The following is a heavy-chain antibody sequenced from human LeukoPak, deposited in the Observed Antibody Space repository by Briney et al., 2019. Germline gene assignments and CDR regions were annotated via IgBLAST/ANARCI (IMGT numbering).Heavy chain of an antibody. V-gene: IGHV3-30-3*01. Sequence: AGGSLRLSCAASGFTFSSYAMHWVRQAPGKGLEWVAVISYGGSNKYYADSVKGRFTISRDNSKNTLYLQMNSLRAEDTAVYYCAREAGYSSSWYDYWGQGTLVTVSS. CDR3: AREAGYSSSWYDY. J-gene: IGHJ4*02. CDR1: GFTFSSYA. D-gene: IGHD6-13*01. CDR2: ISYGGSNK.